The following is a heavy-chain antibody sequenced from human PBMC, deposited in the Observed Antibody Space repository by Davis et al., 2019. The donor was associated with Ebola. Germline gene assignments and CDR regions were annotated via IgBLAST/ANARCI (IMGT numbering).Heavy chain of an antibody. J-gene: IGHJ3*02. CDR2: ISSSSNYI. D-gene: IGHD3-22*01. V-gene: IGHV3-21*01. Sequence: GGSLRLSCAASGFTFSSNSMNWVRQAPGKGLEWVSFISSSSNYIYYADSVKGRFTVSRDNAKNSLYLQMNSLRDEDTAVYYCARVKNYYDSSGYLAFDIWGQGTMVTVSS. CDR3: ARVKNYYDSSGYLAFDI. CDR1: GFTFSSNS.